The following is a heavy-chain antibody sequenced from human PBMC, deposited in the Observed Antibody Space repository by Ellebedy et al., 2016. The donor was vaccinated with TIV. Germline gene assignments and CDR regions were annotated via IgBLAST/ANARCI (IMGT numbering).Heavy chain of an antibody. CDR1: GFSVSSNY. Sequence: PGGSLRLSCEASGFSVSSNYMSWVRQAPGKGLEWFSVIYSGDSTYYADSVKGLFTISRDNSKNTLYLQMDSLRVEDTVMYYCAKDTNCPMVWGQGTMVTVSS. J-gene: IGHJ3*01. V-gene: IGHV3-53*01. CDR2: IYSGDST. D-gene: IGHD1-1*01. CDR3: AKDTNCPMV.